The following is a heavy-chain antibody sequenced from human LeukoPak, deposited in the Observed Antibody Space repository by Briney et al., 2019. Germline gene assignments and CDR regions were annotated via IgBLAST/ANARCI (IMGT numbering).Heavy chain of an antibody. CDR3: ARGQRYYGSGKFDY. V-gene: IGHV3-21*01. D-gene: IGHD3-10*01. CDR1: GFTFSSYE. J-gene: IGHJ4*02. CDR2: ISSSSSYI. Sequence: GGSLRLSCAASGFTFSSYEMNWVRQAPGKGLEWVSSISSSSSYIYYADSVKGRFTISRDNAKNSLYLQMNSLRAEDTAVYYCARGQRYYGSGKFDYWGQGTLVTVSS.